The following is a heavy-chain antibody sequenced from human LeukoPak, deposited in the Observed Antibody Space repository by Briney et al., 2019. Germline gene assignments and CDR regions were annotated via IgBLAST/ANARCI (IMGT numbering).Heavy chain of an antibody. Sequence: SVKVSCKASGYTFTGYYMHWVRQAPGQGLEWMGGIIPILGTANYAQKLQGRVTITADESTSTAYMELSSLRSEDTAVYYCARDEGRGYSYGPYYYYGMDVWGQGTTVTVSS. D-gene: IGHD5-18*01. J-gene: IGHJ6*02. V-gene: IGHV1-69*13. CDR1: GYTFTGYY. CDR3: ARDEGRGYSYGPYYYYGMDV. CDR2: IIPILGTA.